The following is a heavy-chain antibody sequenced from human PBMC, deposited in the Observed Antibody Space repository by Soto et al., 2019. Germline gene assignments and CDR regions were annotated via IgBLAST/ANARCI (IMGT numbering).Heavy chain of an antibody. CDR3: AKTGTDGSWFDP. D-gene: IGHD1-1*01. J-gene: IGHJ5*02. Sequence: SGPTLVNPTQTLRLTCTFSGFSLSSSGMRVSWIRQPPGKAMEWLARIDWDDDKYYSTSLRTRLTISKDTSKNQVVLTMTNMDPVDTATYYCAKTGTDGSWFDPWGQGTLVTVSS. CDR1: GFSLSSSGMR. CDR2: IDWDDDK. V-gene: IGHV2-70*04.